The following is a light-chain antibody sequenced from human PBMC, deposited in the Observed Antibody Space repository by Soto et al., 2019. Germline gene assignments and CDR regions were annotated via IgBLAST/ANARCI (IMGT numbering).Light chain of an antibody. Sequence: EIVMTQSPATLSVSLGERATLSCRASQSVRSNLAWYQQKPGQAPRLLISGASSRATGIPDRFSGSGSGTDFTLTISRLEPEDFAVYYCQQHGSSPITFGQGTRLEI. V-gene: IGKV3-20*01. CDR3: QQHGSSPIT. CDR2: GAS. J-gene: IGKJ5*01. CDR1: QSVRSN.